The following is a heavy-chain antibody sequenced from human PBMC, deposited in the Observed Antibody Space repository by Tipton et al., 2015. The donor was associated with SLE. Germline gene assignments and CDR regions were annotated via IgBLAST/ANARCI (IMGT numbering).Heavy chain of an antibody. CDR2: IKGDGSEK. V-gene: IGHV3-7*03. Sequence: GSLRLSCAASGLSFSGFWVNWVRQAPGKGLEGVANIKGDGSEKNYVDSVRGRFTISRDNAKNSLYLQMNSLKTEDTAVYYCTADGGGAAAGRGYFDRWGRGTLVTVSS. CDR1: GLSFSGFW. D-gene: IGHD6-13*01. J-gene: IGHJ2*01. CDR3: TADGGGAAAGRGYFDR.